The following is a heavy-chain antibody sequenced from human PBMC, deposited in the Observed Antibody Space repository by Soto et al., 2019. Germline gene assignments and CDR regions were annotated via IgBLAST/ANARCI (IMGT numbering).Heavy chain of an antibody. CDR2: INPDGTNA. J-gene: IGHJ4*02. V-gene: IGHV3-74*01. CDR3: ASETGRGSGSYYFDY. D-gene: IGHD3-16*01. Sequence: PGGSLRLSCAASGFTWMHWVRRAPGKGLVWVSRINPDGTNADYADSVRGRFIISRDNAKNTLFLQMNSLRAEDTAVYYCASETGRGSGSYYFDYWGQGSRVTVSS. CDR1: GFTW.